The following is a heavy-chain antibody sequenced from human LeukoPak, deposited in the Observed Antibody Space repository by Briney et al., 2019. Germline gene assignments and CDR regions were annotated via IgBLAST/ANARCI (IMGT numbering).Heavy chain of an antibody. Sequence: GGSLRLSCAASGFTFSSYWMSWVRQAPGKGLEWVANIKQDGSEKYYVDSVKGRFTISRDNAKNSLYLQMNSLRAEDTAVYYCARGSGSYYRSPMDVWGQGTTVTVSS. V-gene: IGHV3-7*04. CDR3: ARGSGSYYRSPMDV. CDR2: IKQDGSEK. D-gene: IGHD1-26*01. CDR1: GFTFSSYW. J-gene: IGHJ6*02.